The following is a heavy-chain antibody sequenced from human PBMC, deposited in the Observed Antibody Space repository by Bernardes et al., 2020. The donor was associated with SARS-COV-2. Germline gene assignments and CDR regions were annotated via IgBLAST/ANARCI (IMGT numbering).Heavy chain of an antibody. J-gene: IGHJ4*02. CDR3: TTELQYDNLY. V-gene: IGHV3-23*01. CDR1: GFTFSTNA. CDR2: ISAIRNT. Sequence: GGSLRLSCAASGFTFSTNAMSWVRQAPGKGLEWVSTISAIRNTHYADPVMGRFTISRDDVNNALYLQMNNLRVEDTATYYCTTELQYDNLYWGQGALVTVSS. D-gene: IGHD3-22*01.